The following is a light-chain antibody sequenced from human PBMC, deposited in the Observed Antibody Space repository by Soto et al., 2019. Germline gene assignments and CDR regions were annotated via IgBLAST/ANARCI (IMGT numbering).Light chain of an antibody. V-gene: IGKV1-5*01. J-gene: IGKJ1*01. CDR1: QSISSW. CDR2: DAS. CDR3: HQRQRWPRT. Sequence: DIRLTLSPSTLSASVCDRVTITCRASQSISSWLAWYQQKPGKAPKLLIYDASSLESGVPSRFSGSGSGTEFTLTISSLQPDDFALYYCHQRQRWPRTFGQGTKVDI.